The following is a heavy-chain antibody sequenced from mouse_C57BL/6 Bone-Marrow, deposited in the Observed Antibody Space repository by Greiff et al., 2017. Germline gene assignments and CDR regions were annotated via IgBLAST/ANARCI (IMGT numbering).Heavy chain of an antibody. CDR2: IYPGSGST. J-gene: IGHJ2*01. CDR3: AREGGNPEDY. CDR1: GYTFTSYW. V-gene: IGHV1-55*01. Sequence: QVQLQQPGAELVKPGASVKMSCKASGYTFTSYWITWVKQRPGQGREWIGDIYPGSGSTNSNEKFKSKATLTVDTSSSTAYMQLSSLTSEDSAVYYCAREGGNPEDYWGQGTTLTVSS. D-gene: IGHD2-1*01.